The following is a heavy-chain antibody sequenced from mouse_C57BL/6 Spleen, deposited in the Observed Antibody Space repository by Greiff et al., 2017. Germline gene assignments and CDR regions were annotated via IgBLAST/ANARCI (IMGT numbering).Heavy chain of an antibody. CDR2: IYPGDGDT. CDR3: ERGGAYYSNYHDY. V-gene: IGHV1-80*01. J-gene: IGHJ2*01. D-gene: IGHD2-5*01. Sequence: QVQLQQSGAELVKPGASVKISCKASGYAFSSYWMNWVKQRPGKGLEWIGQIYPGDGDTNYNGKFKGKDTLTADKSSSTAYMQLSSLTSEDSAVYFCERGGAYYSNYHDYWGQGTTLTVSS. CDR1: GYAFSSYW.